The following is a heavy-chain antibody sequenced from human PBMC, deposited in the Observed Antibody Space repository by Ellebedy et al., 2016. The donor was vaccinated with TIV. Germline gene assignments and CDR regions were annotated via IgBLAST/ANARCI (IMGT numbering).Heavy chain of an antibody. CDR2: INTGNGDT. CDR1: GYIFTSCA. D-gene: IGHD6-25*01. J-gene: IGHJ4*02. Sequence: AASVKVSCKASGYIFTSCAIHWVRQAPGQGLEWMGWINTGNGDTRYSQKFQGRVTITRDTSASTVYLELSSPRSEDTAVYYCARDSVDRSGNFYLDDWGQGTLVTVSS. CDR3: ARDSVDRSGNFYLDD. V-gene: IGHV1-3*04.